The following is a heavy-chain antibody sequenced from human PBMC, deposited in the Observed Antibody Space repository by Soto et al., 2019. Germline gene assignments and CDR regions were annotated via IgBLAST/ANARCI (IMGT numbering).Heavy chain of an antibody. CDR3: ARRVVTTPYYFDY. CDR2: INHSGST. J-gene: IGHJ4*02. D-gene: IGHD2-21*02. CDR1: GGSFSGYY. V-gene: IGHV4-34*01. Sequence: QVQLQQWGAGLLKPSETLSLTCAVYGGSFSGYYWSWIRQPPGKGLEWIGEINHSGSTNYNPSLKSRVTISVDTSKNQFSLKLISVTAADTAVYYGARRVVTTPYYFDYWGQGTLVTVSS.